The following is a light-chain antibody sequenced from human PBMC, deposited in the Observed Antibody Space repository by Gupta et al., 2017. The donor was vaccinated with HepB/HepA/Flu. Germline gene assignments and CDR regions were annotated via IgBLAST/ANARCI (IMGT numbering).Light chain of an antibody. CDR3: QQRSNWPLT. CDR2: DAS. J-gene: IGKJ4*01. Sequence: GLPHSPATLSLSPGERATLPCRASQSVSSYLAWYQQKPGQAPRLLIYDASNRATGIPARFSGSGSGTDFTLTISSLEPEDFAVYYCQQRSNWPLTFGGGTKVEIK. V-gene: IGKV3-11*01. CDR1: QSVSSY.